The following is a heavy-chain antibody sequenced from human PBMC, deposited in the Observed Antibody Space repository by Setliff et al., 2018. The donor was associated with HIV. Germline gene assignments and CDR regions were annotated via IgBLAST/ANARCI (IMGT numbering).Heavy chain of an antibody. V-gene: IGHV4-39*01. CDR1: GASISSHNYY. J-gene: IGHJ4*02. CDR2: IRFSGDT. CDR3: TIPASSLAPN. Sequence: PSETLSLTCTVSGASISSHNYYWGWIRQSPGKGLEWIASIRFSGDTYYNPSLQSRVIISVETSNNQISLKLTSVTAADTAVYYCTIPASSLAPNWGRGTQVTVS.